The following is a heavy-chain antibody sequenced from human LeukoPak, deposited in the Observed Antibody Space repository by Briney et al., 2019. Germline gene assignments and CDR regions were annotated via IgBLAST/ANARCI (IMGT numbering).Heavy chain of an antibody. Sequence: GGSLRLSCVASGFSFSAYWMHWVRQAPGKGLMWVSHINSDGSSTRYADSVKGRFTISRDNAKNTLYLQMNSLRAEDTAVYYCARESGITMVRGVTVYYYYYYMDVWGKGTTVTVSS. D-gene: IGHD3-10*01. V-gene: IGHV3-74*01. CDR3: ARESGITMVRGVTVYYYYYYMDV. CDR1: GFSFSAYW. J-gene: IGHJ6*03. CDR2: INSDGSST.